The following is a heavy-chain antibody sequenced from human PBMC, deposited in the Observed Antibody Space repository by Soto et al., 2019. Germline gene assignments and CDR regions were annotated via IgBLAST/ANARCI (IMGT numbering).Heavy chain of an antibody. CDR1: GFTFSSYG. D-gene: IGHD2-2*01. V-gene: IGHV3-30*18. J-gene: IGHJ6*02. Sequence: PGGSLRLSCAASGFTFSSYGMHWVRQAPGKGLEWVAVISYDGSNKYYADSVKGRFTISRDNSKNTLYLQMNSLRAEDTAVYYCAKDRGSSSSYYYYGMDVWGQGTTVTVSS. CDR3: AKDRGSSSSYYYYGMDV. CDR2: ISYDGSNK.